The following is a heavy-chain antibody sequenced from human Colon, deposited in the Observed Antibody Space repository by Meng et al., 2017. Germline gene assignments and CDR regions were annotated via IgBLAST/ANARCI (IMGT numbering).Heavy chain of an antibody. D-gene: IGHD2-21*02. Sequence: SETLSLTCTVSGGSVSSGSYYWSWIRQPPGKGLEWMGYIYYSGSTNYNPSLKSRVTISVDTSKNPFSLKLSSVTAADTAVYYCASVEVVTDYYYYYGMDVWGQGTTVTVSS. J-gene: IGHJ6*02. CDR3: ASVEVVTDYYYYYGMDV. CDR2: IYYSGST. V-gene: IGHV4-61*01. CDR1: GGSVSSGSYY.